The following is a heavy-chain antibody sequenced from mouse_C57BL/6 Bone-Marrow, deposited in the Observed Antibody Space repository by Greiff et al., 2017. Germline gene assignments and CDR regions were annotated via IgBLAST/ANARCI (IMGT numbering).Heavy chain of an antibody. CDR2: IFPGRGST. CDR3: ARTYSKAWFAY. Sequence: QVQLQQSGPELVKPGASVKISCKASGYTFTDYCINWVKQRPGQGLEWIGGIFPGRGSTYYNEKVKGKATLTVDKSSSTAYMLLSSLTSEDSAVYFCARTYSKAWFAYWGQGTLVTVSA. J-gene: IGHJ3*01. CDR1: GYTFTDYC. D-gene: IGHD2-5*01. V-gene: IGHV1-75*01.